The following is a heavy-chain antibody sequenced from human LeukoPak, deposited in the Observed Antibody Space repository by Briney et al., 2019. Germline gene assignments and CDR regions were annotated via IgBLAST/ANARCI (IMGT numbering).Heavy chain of an antibody. CDR3: ARGPYYDSSGLSYNWFDP. CDR2: IYYSGST. CDR1: GGSIRSYY. V-gene: IGHV4-59*01. Sequence: PSETLSLTCTVSGGSIRSYYGSWIRQPPGKGLEWIGYIYYSGSTNYNPSLKSRVTISLDTSKNKTSVKLTSVTAADTAVYYCARGPYYDSSGLSYNWFDPWGQGTLVTVSS. J-gene: IGHJ5*02. D-gene: IGHD3-22*01.